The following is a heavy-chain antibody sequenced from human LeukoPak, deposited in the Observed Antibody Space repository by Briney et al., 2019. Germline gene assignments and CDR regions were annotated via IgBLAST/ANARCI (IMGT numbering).Heavy chain of an antibody. Sequence: ASVKVSCKASGYAFISHYLQWVRQAPGQGFEWMGIINPSGGSTNYAQKFQGRVTMTRDTSTRTIYMELSSPRSEDTAVYYCARWVGGPAGINYYGMDVWGQGTTVTVSS. CDR3: ARWVGGPAGINYYGMDV. D-gene: IGHD2-2*01. CDR1: GYAFISHY. CDR2: INPSGGST. J-gene: IGHJ6*02. V-gene: IGHV1-46*01.